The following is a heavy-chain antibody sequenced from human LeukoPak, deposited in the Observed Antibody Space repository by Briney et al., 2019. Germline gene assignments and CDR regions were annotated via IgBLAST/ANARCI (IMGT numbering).Heavy chain of an antibody. CDR2: ISSSGSTI. J-gene: IGHJ4*02. Sequence: NAGGSLRLSCAASGFTFSDYYMSWIRQAPGKGLEWVSYISSSGSTIYYADSVKGRFTISRDNAKNSLYLQMNSLRAEDTAVYYCARDLEYYYDSSGYDYWGQGTLVTVSS. CDR3: ARDLEYYYDSSGYDY. V-gene: IGHV3-11*01. CDR1: GFTFSDYY. D-gene: IGHD3-22*01.